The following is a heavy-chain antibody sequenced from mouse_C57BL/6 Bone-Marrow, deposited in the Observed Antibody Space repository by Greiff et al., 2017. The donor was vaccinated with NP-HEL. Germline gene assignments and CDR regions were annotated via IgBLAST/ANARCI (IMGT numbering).Heavy chain of an antibody. CDR2: LFPLSGST. CDR3: ARLNWDVGGWYFDV. D-gene: IGHD4-1*01. Sequence: QVQLQQSGAALLPLVASVKLSCKAAGYIFPFACRSFCLSVRFPLLSFLFSLFPLSGSTNYNEKFKGKATFTADTSSNTAYMQLSSLTTEDSAIYYCARLNWDVGGWYFDVWGTGTTVTVSS. J-gene: IGHJ1*03. CDR1: GYIFPFAC. V-gene: IGHV1-9*01.